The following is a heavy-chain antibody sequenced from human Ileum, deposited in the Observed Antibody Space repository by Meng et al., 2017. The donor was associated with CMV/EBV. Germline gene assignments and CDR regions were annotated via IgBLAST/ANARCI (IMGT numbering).Heavy chain of an antibody. V-gene: IGHV4-39*07. Sequence: ISSSSTYWGWVRQPPGKGMEWIGSIYYSGSTYYNPSLKSRVTISVDTSKNQFSLKLTSVTAADTAVYYCARSITIFGVAKGDWYFDLWGRGTLVTVSS. J-gene: IGHJ2*01. D-gene: IGHD3-3*01. CDR3: ARSITIFGVAKGDWYFDL. CDR1: ISSSSTY. CDR2: IYYSGST.